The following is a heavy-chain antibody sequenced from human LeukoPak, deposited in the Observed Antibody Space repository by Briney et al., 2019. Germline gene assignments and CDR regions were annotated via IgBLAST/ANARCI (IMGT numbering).Heavy chain of an antibody. D-gene: IGHD3-3*01. CDR2: INPSGGST. Sequence: ASVTVSCKASGYTFTSYYMHWVRQAPGQGLEWMGIINPSGGSTSYAQKFQGRVTMTRDTSTSTVYMELSSLRSEDTAVYYCARAGDGNFGVVIRISVHIDYWGQGTLVTVSS. V-gene: IGHV1-46*01. CDR1: GYTFTSYY. J-gene: IGHJ4*02. CDR3: ARAGDGNFGVVIRISVHIDY.